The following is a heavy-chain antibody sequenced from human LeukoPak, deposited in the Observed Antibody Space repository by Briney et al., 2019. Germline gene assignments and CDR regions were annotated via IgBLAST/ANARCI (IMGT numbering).Heavy chain of an antibody. CDR1: GFTFSNAW. Sequence: GGSLRLSCAASGFTFSNAWMSWFRQAPGKGLEWVGRIKSKTDGGTTDYAAPVKGRFTISRDDSKNTLYLQMNSLKAEDTAVYYCTTSFYDWYYFDYWGQGTLVTVSS. CDR2: IKSKTDGGTT. CDR3: TTSFYDWYYFDY. J-gene: IGHJ4*02. V-gene: IGHV3-15*01. D-gene: IGHD3-16*01.